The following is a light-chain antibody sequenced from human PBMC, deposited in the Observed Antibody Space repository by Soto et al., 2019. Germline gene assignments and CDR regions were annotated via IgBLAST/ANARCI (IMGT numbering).Light chain of an antibody. J-gene: IGKJ4*01. CDR1: QSVSNN. V-gene: IGKV3-15*01. Sequence: EIVMTQSPATLSVSPGERATLSCRASQSVSNNLAWYQQKPGQAPRLLIYGASTMATGVPASFSGSGSGTEFTLTISSLQSEDFAVYYCQHYNNWPLTFGGGTKVEIK. CDR2: GAS. CDR3: QHYNNWPLT.